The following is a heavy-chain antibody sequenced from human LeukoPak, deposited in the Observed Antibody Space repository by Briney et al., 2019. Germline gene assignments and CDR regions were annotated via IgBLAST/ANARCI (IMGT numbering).Heavy chain of an antibody. CDR2: ISAYNGNT. CDR3: ARGGYSSSWYDY. V-gene: IGHV1-18*01. Sequence: GASVKVSCKASGYTFTSYGISWVRQAPGQGLEWMGWISAYNGNTNYAQKLQGRVTMTRNTSISTAYMELSSLRSEDTAVYYCARGGYSSSWYDYWGQGTLVTVSS. D-gene: IGHD6-13*01. J-gene: IGHJ4*02. CDR1: GYTFTSYG.